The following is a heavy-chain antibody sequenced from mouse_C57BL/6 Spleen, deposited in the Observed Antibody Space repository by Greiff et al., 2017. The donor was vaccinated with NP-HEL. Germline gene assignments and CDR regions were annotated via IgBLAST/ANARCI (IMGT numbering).Heavy chain of an antibody. D-gene: IGHD4-1*01. Sequence: EVQLVESGGGLVQPKGSLKLSCAASGFSFNTYAMNWVRQAPGKGLEWVARIRSKSNNYATYYADSVKDRFTISRDDSESMLYLQMNNLKTEDTAMYYCVRGGAGTPLDFDYWGQGTTLTVSS. CDR3: VRGGAGTPLDFDY. CDR1: GFSFNTYA. J-gene: IGHJ2*01. V-gene: IGHV10-1*01. CDR2: IRSKSNNYAT.